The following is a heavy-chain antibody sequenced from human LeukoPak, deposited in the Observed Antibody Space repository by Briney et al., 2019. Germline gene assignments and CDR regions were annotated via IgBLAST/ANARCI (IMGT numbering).Heavy chain of an antibody. CDR3: ARGGLGYYYDIGDY. J-gene: IGHJ4*02. D-gene: IGHD3-22*01. CDR1: GYTFTSYD. V-gene: IGHV1-8*01. CDR2: MNPNGGNT. Sequence: ASVKVSCKASGYTFTSYDINWVRQATGQGLEWMGWMNPNGGNTGYAQKFQGRVTMTRNTSISTAYMELSSLRSEDTAVYYCARGGLGYYYDIGDYWGQGTLVTVSS.